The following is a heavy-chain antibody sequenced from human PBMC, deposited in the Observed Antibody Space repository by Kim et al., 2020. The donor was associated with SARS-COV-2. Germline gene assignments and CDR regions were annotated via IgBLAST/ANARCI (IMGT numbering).Heavy chain of an antibody. CDR2: ISAYNGNT. V-gene: IGHV1-18*01. CDR3: AREGGGRYSSSWYCYDY. CDR1: GYTFTSYG. D-gene: IGHD6-13*01. Sequence: ASVKVSCKASGYTFTSYGISWVRQAPGQGLEWMGWISAYNGNTNYAQKLQGRVTMTTDTSTSTAYMELRSLRSDDTAVYYCAREGGGRYSSSWYCYDYWGQGTLVTVSS. J-gene: IGHJ4*02.